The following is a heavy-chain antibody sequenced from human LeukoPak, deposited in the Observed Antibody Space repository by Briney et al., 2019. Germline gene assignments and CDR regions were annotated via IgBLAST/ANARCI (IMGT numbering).Heavy chain of an antibody. CDR1: GYTFTGYF. V-gene: IGHV1-2*02. D-gene: IGHD6-13*01. CDR2: INPNSGGT. Sequence: ASVKVSCKASGYTFTGYFIHWVRQAPGQGLEWMGWINPNSGGTNYAEKFQGRVTMTRGTSISTAYLELSGLISDDTAVYYCARESDSSRSYYYYYMDVWGKGTTVTVSS. J-gene: IGHJ6*03. CDR3: ARESDSSRSYYYYYMDV.